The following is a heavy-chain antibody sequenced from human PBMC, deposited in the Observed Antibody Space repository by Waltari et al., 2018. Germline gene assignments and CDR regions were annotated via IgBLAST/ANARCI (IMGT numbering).Heavy chain of an antibody. CDR1: GGTFSSYT. V-gene: IGHV1-69*02. J-gene: IGHJ3*02. CDR3: AKAPTGRSYDAFDI. Sequence: QVQLVQSGAEVKKPGSSVKVSCKASGGTFSSYTISWVRQAPGQGLEWMGRIIPILGIANYAQKFQGRVTITADKSTSTAYMELSSLRSEDTAVYYCAKAPTGRSYDAFDIWGQETMVIVSS. CDR2: IIPILGIA. D-gene: IGHD1-26*01.